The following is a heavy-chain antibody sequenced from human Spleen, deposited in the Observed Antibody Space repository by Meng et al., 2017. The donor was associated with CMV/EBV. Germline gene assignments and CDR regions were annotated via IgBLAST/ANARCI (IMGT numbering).Heavy chain of an antibody. CDR2: IRHDGTTK. D-gene: IGHD3-16*01. J-gene: IGHJ4*02. Sequence: GESLKISCAASGFTFDNYGMHWVRQTPGKGLEWVAFIRHDGTTKFYGDSVKGRFTISRDHSKNTVYLQMYSLRPEETAIYYCAKDLLLFGGANAYFDYWGQGTLVTVSS. V-gene: IGHV3-30*02. CDR3: AKDLLLFGGANAYFDY. CDR1: GFTFDNYG.